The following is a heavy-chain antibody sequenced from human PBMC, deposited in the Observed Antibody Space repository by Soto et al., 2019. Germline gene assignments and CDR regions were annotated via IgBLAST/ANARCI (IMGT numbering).Heavy chain of an antibody. Sequence: PGESLKISCKGSGYSFTSYWISWVRQMPGKGLEWMGRIDPSDSYTNYSPSFQGHVTISADKSISTAYLQWGSLKASDTAMYYCARSSLYCSSTSCYDYYGMDVWGQGTTVTVSS. CDR2: IDPSDSYT. V-gene: IGHV5-10-1*01. CDR1: GYSFTSYW. D-gene: IGHD2-2*01. J-gene: IGHJ6*02. CDR3: ARSSLYCSSTSCYDYYGMDV.